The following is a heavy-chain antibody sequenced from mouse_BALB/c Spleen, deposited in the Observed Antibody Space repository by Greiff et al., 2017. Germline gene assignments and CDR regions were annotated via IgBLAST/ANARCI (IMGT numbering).Heavy chain of an antibody. D-gene: IGHD2-4*01. CDR3: ARGASITTVFAY. J-gene: IGHJ3*01. CDR2: ISSGGST. V-gene: IGHV5-6-5*01. CDR1: GFTFSSYA. Sequence: EVKLMESGGGLVKPGGSLKLSCAASGFTFSSYAMSWVRQTPEKRLEWVASISSGGSTYYPDSVKGRFTISRDNARNILYLQMSSLRSEDTAMYYCARGASITTVFAYWGQGTLVTVSA.